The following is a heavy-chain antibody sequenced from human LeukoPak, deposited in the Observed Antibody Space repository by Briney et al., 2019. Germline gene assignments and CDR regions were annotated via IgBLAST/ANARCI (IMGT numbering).Heavy chain of an antibody. Sequence: SETLSLTCTVSGGSISSSSYYWGWIRRPPGKGLEWIGTVYYSGSTNYNPSLRSRVTISTDTSRNQFSLKLNSVTAADTAVYYCASSIAPRDKFNYWGQGTLVTVSS. D-gene: IGHD6-6*01. CDR3: ASSIAPRDKFNY. V-gene: IGHV4-39*07. CDR2: VYYSGST. J-gene: IGHJ4*02. CDR1: GGSISSSSYY.